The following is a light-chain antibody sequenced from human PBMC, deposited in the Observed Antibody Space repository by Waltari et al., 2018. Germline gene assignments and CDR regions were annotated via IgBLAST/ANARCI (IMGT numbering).Light chain of an antibody. V-gene: IGKV1-16*02. CDR1: QGISNY. J-gene: IGKJ1*01. Sequence: DIQMTQSPSSLSDSVGDRVTITCRASQGISNYLDWFQQKPGKAPKSLIYGASSLEIGVPSKFSGSGSGRDFTLTISSLQPEDFATYYCQQYNTYPWTFGQGTKVEIK. CDR2: GAS. CDR3: QQYNTYPWT.